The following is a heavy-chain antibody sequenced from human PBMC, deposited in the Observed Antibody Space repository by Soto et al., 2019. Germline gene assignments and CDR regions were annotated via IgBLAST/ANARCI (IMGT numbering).Heavy chain of an antibody. D-gene: IGHD6-6*01. CDR3: ATAYSSSSGFAFDI. V-gene: IGHV4-39*01. CDR2: IYYSGST. J-gene: IGHJ3*02. CDR1: GGSISSSSYY. Sequence: SSETLSLTCTVSGGSISSSSYYWGWIRQPPGKGLEWIGSIYYSGSTYYNPSLKSRVTISVDTSKNQFSLKLSSVTAADTAVYYCATAYSSSSGFAFDIWGQGTMVTVSS.